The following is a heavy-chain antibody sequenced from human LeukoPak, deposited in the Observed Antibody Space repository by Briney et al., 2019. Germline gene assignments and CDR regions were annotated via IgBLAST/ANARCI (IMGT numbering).Heavy chain of an antibody. D-gene: IGHD3-22*01. CDR3: ARREDYYDSSSYHQGAFDI. CDR1: GGSISSYY. Sequence: PSETLSLTCTVSGGSISSYYWSWIRQPPGKGLEWIGYIYYSGSTNYNPSLKSRVTISVDTSKNQFSLKLSSVTAADTAVYYCARREDYYDSSSYHQGAFDIWGQGTMVTVSS. J-gene: IGHJ3*02. V-gene: IGHV4-59*08. CDR2: IYYSGST.